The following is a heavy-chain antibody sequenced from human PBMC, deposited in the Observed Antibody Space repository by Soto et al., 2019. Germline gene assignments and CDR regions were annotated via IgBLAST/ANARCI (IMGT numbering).Heavy chain of an antibody. CDR3: SRHGAVEHFDS. D-gene: IGHD6-19*01. CDR1: GGSIRSSSSY. V-gene: IGHV4-39*01. Sequence: QMQLQESGPGLVKPSETLSLTCTVSGGSIRSSSSYWGWIRQPPGKGLEWIGSIYYSGTTFYNPSLKSRVTISVDMSKNQFSLKLTSVTAADTAVYYCSRHGAVEHFDSWGQGTLITVSS. CDR2: IYYSGTT. J-gene: IGHJ4*02.